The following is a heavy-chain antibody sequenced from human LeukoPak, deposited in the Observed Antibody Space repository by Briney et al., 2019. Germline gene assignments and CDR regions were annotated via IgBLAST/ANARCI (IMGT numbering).Heavy chain of an antibody. Sequence: GGSLRLSCAASGFTFSSYSMNWVRQAPGKGLEWVSSISSSSSYIYYADSVKGRFTISRDNAKNSLYLQMNSLRAEDTAVYYCARDAPMVRGVILSKTVDYWGQGTLVTVSS. D-gene: IGHD3-10*01. CDR1: GFTFSSYS. CDR2: ISSSSSYI. CDR3: ARDAPMVRGVILSKTVDY. V-gene: IGHV3-21*01. J-gene: IGHJ4*02.